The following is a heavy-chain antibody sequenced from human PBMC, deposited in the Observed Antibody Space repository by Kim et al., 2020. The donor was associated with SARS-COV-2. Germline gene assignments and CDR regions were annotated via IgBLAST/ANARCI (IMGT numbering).Heavy chain of an antibody. D-gene: IGHD3-10*01. V-gene: IGHV4-39*01. CDR3: AGLPFTMVRGNWFDP. Sequence: PSLKSRVTISVDTSKNPFSLKLSSVTAADTAVYYCAGLPFTMVRGNWFDPWGQGTLVTVSS. J-gene: IGHJ5*02.